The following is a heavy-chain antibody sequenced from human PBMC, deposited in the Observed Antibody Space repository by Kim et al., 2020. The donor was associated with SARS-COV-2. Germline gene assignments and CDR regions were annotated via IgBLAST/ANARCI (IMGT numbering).Heavy chain of an antibody. CDR1: GFTFSNAW. CDR3: TKHIAAVAAYGMDV. J-gene: IGHJ6*01. D-gene: IGHD6-13*01. Sequence: GGSLRHSCAASGFTFSNAWMSWVRQAPGKGLEWVGRIKSKIDGGTADYAAPVKGRFTISRDDSKNTLCLQMNSLKSEDTAVYYCTKHIAAVAAYGMDVWG. V-gene: IGHV3-15*01. CDR2: IKSKIDGGTA.